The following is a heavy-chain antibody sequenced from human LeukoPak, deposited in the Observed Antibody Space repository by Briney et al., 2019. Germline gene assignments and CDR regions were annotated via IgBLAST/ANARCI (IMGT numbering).Heavy chain of an antibody. V-gene: IGHV3-15*01. J-gene: IGHJ4*02. D-gene: IGHD2-8*02. Sequence: PGGSLRLSCAASGFTFSSYWMHWVRQAPGKGLEWVGRIKSKTDGGTTDYAAPVKGRFTISRDDSKNTLYLQMNSLKTEDTAVYYCTTVCGVTTWDYWGQGTLVTVSS. CDR1: GFTFSSYW. CDR3: TTVCGVTTWDY. CDR2: IKSKTDGGTT.